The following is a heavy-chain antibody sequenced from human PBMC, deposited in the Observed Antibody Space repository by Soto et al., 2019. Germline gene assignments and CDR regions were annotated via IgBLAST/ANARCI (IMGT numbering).Heavy chain of an antibody. CDR3: ARSGYSSGWYFHH. CDR1: GYTFTGYY. Sequence: ASVKVSCKASGYTFTGYYMHWVRQAPGQGLEWMGWINPNSGGTNYAQKFQGWVTMTRDTSISTAYMELSRRRSDDTAVYYCARSGYSSGWYFHHWGQGTLVTVSS. J-gene: IGHJ1*01. CDR2: INPNSGGT. D-gene: IGHD6-19*01. V-gene: IGHV1-2*04.